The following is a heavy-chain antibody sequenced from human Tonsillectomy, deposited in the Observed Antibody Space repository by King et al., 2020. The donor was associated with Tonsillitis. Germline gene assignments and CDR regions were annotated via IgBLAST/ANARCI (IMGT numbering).Heavy chain of an antibody. D-gene: IGHD3-22*01. V-gene: IGHV3-30-3*01. CDR3: AAFDSAGYYGGFDY. J-gene: IGHJ4*02. Sequence: VQLVESGGGVVQPGTSLRLSCAASRFTFSSYSMHWVRQAPGKGLEWVAVISYDGSNKYYADSVKGRFTISRDNSKNTIYLQMNSLRAEDTAVYYCAAFDSAGYYGGFDYWGQGTLVTVSS. CDR1: RFTFSSYS. CDR2: ISYDGSNK.